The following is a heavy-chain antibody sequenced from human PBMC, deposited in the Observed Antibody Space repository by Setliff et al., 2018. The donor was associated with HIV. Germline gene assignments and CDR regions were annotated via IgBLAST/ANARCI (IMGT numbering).Heavy chain of an antibody. Sequence: ASVKVSCKASGYTFTDYYVHWVRHAPGQGLEWVGCINPKSGDTNCAQTFQDRVTMTRDTSIRTAYMELGRLRSDDTAVYYCARNTPGIVPRRVGFDPWGQGTLVTVS. CDR2: INPKSGDT. CDR3: ARNTPGIVPRRVGFDP. CDR1: GYTFTDYY. J-gene: IGHJ5*02. V-gene: IGHV1-2*02. D-gene: IGHD1-26*01.